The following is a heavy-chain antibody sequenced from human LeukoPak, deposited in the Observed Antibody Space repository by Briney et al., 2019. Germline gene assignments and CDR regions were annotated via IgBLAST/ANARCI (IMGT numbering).Heavy chain of an antibody. CDR2: INPSGGST. CDR3: ARPNSFGYFDY. J-gene: IGHJ4*02. V-gene: IGHV1-46*01. D-gene: IGHD3-16*01. CDR1: GYTFTSYY. Sequence: ASAKVSCKAPGYTFTSYYMHWVRQAPGQGLEWMGIINPSGGSTSYAQKFQGRVTMTRDTSTSTVYMELSSLRSEDTAVYYCARPNSFGYFDYWGQGTLVTVSS.